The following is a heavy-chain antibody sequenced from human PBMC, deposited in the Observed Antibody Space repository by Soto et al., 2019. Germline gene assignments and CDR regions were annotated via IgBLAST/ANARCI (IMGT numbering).Heavy chain of an antibody. CDR3: ARASVSGRRFDY. CDR2: INPSGGST. J-gene: IGHJ4*02. Sequence: ASVKVSCKASGYTFSSYYMHWVRQAPGQRLEWMGIINPSGGSTTYAQKFQGRVTMTRDTSTSTVYMEFSSLTSEDTAVYYCARASVSGRRFDYWGEGTLVTVPQ. D-gene: IGHD6-19*01. CDR1: GYTFSSYY. V-gene: IGHV1-46*03.